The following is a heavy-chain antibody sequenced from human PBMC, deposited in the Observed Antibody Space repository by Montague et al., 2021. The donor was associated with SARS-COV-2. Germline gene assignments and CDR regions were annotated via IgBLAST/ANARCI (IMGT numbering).Heavy chain of an antibody. CDR3: ARHRANAGSFDI. Sequence: SETLSLTCTDSGGSITVSRYDWGWIRQPPGKGLEWIGSVHYTGTTSYNASLKSRLTISVDTSENQFSLKMTSVTASDTAVYYCARHRANAGSFDIWGQGTMVTVSS. J-gene: IGHJ3*02. V-gene: IGHV4-39*01. D-gene: IGHD1-1*01. CDR2: VHYTGTT. CDR1: GGSITVSRYD.